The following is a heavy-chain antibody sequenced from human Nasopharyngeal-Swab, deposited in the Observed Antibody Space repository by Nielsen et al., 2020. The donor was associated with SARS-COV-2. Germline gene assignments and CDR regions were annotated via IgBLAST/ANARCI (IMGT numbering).Heavy chain of an antibody. D-gene: IGHD6-19*01. J-gene: IGHJ5*02. CDR1: GYTFTSYD. CDR2: MNPNSGNT. CDR3: ARESSVAGTMWGNWFDP. V-gene: IGHV1-8*01. Sequence: ASVKVSCKASGYTFTSYDINWVRQATGQGLEWMGWMNPNSGNTGYAQKFQGGVTMTRNTSISTAYMELSSLRSEDTAVYYCARESSVAGTMWGNWFDPWGQGTLVTVSS.